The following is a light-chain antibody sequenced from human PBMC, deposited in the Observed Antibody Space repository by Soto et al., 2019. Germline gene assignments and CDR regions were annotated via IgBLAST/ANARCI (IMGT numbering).Light chain of an antibody. CDR1: QGIRND. J-gene: IGKJ1*01. Sequence: DIQMTQSPSTLSASVGDRVTITSRASQGIRNDLGCYQRKPGKAPKRLIYAASSFQSGVPSRFSGCGSGTEFTLTINSLKPDDFATYYCQQYKAFWTFGQGTKVDIK. CDR2: AAS. V-gene: IGKV1-17*01. CDR3: QQYKAFWT.